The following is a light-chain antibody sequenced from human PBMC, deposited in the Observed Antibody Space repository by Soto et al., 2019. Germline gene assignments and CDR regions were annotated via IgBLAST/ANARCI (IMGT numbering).Light chain of an antibody. CDR3: QQYGSSPPGT. CDR1: QSVSSSY. Sequence: EIVLTQSPGTLSLSPGERATLSCRASQSVSSSYLAWYQQKPGQAPRPLIYGASSRATGIPDRFSGSGSGTDFTLTISRLEPEDFAVYYCQQYGSSPPGTFGGGTKVDIK. CDR2: GAS. V-gene: IGKV3-20*01. J-gene: IGKJ4*01.